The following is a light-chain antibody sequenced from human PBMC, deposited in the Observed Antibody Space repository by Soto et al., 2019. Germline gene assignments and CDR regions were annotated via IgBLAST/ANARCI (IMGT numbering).Light chain of an antibody. CDR1: QSVRSY. Sequence: ENVLTQSPATLSLSPGDRATLSCRASQSVRSYLAWYQQKPGQAPRLLISDASNRATGVPARFSGSGSGTDFTLTISSLEPEDFATYYCQQYNSYSSTFGQGTKLEIK. J-gene: IGKJ2*01. CDR3: QQYNSYSST. CDR2: DAS. V-gene: IGKV3-11*01.